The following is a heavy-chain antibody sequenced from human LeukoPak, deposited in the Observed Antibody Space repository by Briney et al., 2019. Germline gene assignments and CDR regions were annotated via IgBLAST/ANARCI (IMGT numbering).Heavy chain of an antibody. D-gene: IGHD1-26*01. Sequence: PGGSLRLSCAASGFTFSSYSMNWVRQAPGKGLEWVSSISSSSSYIYYADSVKGRFTISRDNAKNSLYLQMNSLRAEDTAVYYCARDRELLLLNAFDIWGQRTMVTVSS. CDR1: GFTFSSYS. CDR2: ISSSSSYI. J-gene: IGHJ3*02. V-gene: IGHV3-21*01. CDR3: ARDRELLLLNAFDI.